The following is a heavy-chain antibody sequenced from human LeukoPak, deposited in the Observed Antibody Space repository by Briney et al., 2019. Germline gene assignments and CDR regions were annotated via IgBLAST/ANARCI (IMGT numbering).Heavy chain of an antibody. Sequence: GGSLRLSCAASGFTFSSYSMNWVRQAPGKGLEWISYISSYSGSTIYYADSVKGRFTISRDNAKNALYLQMNSLRYEDTAVYHCARGLAPWGRGTLVTVSS. CDR2: ISSYSGSTI. J-gene: IGHJ5*02. V-gene: IGHV3-48*02. CDR3: ARGLAP. CDR1: GFTFSSYS.